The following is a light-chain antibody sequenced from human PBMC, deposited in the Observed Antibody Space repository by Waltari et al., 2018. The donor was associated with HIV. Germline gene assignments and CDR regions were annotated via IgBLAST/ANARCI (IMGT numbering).Light chain of an antibody. CDR1: QSVSSSY. CDR3: QQYGSSRWT. CDR2: GAS. Sequence: EFVLTQSPRTLSLSPGARATLSCRASQSVSSSYLACDQQKPGQAPRRLIYGASSRATGIPDRCSGSGSGTDFTLTISRLEPEDFAVYYCQQYGSSRWTFGQGTKVEIK. J-gene: IGKJ1*01. V-gene: IGKV3-20*01.